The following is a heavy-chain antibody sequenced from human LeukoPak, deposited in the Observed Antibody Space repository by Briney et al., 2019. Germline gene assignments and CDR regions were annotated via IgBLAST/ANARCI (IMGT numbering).Heavy chain of an antibody. J-gene: IGHJ5*02. CDR2: IYYSGST. V-gene: IGHV4-30-4*01. CDR1: GGSISSGDYY. CDR3: AIAWGSVVPAAIRWFDP. D-gene: IGHD2-2*02. Sequence: SETLSLTCTVSGGSISSGDYYWSWIRQPPGKGLEWIGYIYYSGSTYYNPSLKSRVTISVDTSKNQFSLKLSSVTAADTAVYYCAIAWGSVVPAAIRWFDPWGQGTLVTVSS.